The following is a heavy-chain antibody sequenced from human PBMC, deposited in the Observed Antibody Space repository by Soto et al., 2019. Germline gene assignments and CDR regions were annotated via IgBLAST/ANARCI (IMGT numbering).Heavy chain of an antibody. CDR1: GGSTSSYY. J-gene: IGHJ5*02. V-gene: IGHV4-59*01. D-gene: IGHD2-2*01. CDR2: IYYIGNT. CDR3: ARDFGCSSGSCYAGWFDP. Sequence: SETLSLTCTVSGGSTSSYYWSWIRQPPGKGLEWIGYIYYIGNTNYNPSLKSRVTISVDTSKNQFSLKLTSVTAADTAVYYCARDFGCSSGSCYAGWFDPWGQGTLVTVSS.